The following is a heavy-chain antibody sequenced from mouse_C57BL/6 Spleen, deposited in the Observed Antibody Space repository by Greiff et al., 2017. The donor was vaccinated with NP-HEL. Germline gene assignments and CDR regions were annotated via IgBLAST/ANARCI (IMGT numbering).Heavy chain of an antibody. J-gene: IGHJ4*01. CDR2: IYPGSGNT. V-gene: IGHV1-76*01. CDR1: GYTFTDYY. Sequence: QVQLQQSGAELVRPGASVKLSCKASGYTFTDYYINWVKQRPGQGLEWIARIYPGSGNTYYNEKFKGKATLTAEKSSSTAYMQLSSLTSEDSAVYFCARWAPYAMDYWGQGTSVTVSS. CDR3: ARWAPYAMDY.